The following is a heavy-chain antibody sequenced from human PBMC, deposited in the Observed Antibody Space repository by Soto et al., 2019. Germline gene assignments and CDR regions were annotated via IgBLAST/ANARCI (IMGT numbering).Heavy chain of an antibody. J-gene: IGHJ4*02. V-gene: IGHV4-39*07. CDR1: GGSVSSSSYY. CDR2: VYYSGST. Sequence: SETLSLTCTVSGGSVSSSSYYWGWVRQPPGKGLEWIGSVYYSGSTYYNPSLESRVTISVDKSKNQLSLELTSVTAADTAFYYCARDHKSGDSWSFDYWGQGILVTVSS. D-gene: IGHD1-1*01. CDR3: ARDHKSGDSWSFDY.